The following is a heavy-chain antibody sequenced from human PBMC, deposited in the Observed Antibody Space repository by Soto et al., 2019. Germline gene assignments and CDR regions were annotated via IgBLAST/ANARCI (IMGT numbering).Heavy chain of an antibody. CDR2: IIPILGIA. V-gene: IGHV1-69*04. D-gene: IGHD6-13*01. CDR3: ARDTAMAAAGLYFLDV. CDR1: GGTFSSYT. J-gene: IGHJ6*03. Sequence: ASVNVSCKASGGTFSSYTISWVRQAPGQGLEWMGRIIPILGIANYAQKFQGRVTITADKSTSTAYMELSSLRSEDTAVYYCARDTAMAAAGLYFLDVWGKGTTVTVSS.